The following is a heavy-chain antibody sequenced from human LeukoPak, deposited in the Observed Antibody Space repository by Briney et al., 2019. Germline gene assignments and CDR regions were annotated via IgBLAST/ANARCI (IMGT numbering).Heavy chain of an antibody. CDR3: ARGRGSSSLSVFDY. J-gene: IGHJ4*02. V-gene: IGHV4-34*01. Sequence: PSETLSLTCAVYGGSFSGYYWSWIRQPPGKGLEWIGEINHSGSTNYNPSLKSRVTISVDTSENQFSLKLSSVTAADTAVYYCARGRGSSSLSVFDYWGQGTLVTVSS. CDR1: GGSFSGYY. CDR2: INHSGST. D-gene: IGHD6-13*01.